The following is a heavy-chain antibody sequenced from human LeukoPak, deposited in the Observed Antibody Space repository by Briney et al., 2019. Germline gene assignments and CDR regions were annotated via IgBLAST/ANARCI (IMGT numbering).Heavy chain of an antibody. Sequence: PGGSLRLSCAASGFTFSNYEMNWVRQAPGNGLEWVSYISDSGSSIYYADFVKGRFTISRDNNKNTLYLQMNSLRTEDTAVYYCAKVPTGVGSGSYWGQGTLVTVSS. CDR3: AKVPTGVGSGSY. CDR2: ISDSGSSI. J-gene: IGHJ4*02. CDR1: GFTFSNYE. V-gene: IGHV3-48*03. D-gene: IGHD3-10*01.